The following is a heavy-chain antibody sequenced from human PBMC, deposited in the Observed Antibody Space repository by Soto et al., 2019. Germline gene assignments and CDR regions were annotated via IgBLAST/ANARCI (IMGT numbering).Heavy chain of an antibody. V-gene: IGHV1-18*01. CDR3: AREGHYDYVWGSYRPYYFDY. CDR1: GYTFTSYG. D-gene: IGHD3-16*02. Sequence: ASVKVSCKASGYTFTSYGISWVRQAPGQGLKWMGWISAYNGNTNYAQKLQGRVTMTTDTSTSTAYMELRSLRSDDTAVYYCAREGHYDYVWGSYRPYYFDYWGQGTLVT. CDR2: ISAYNGNT. J-gene: IGHJ4*02.